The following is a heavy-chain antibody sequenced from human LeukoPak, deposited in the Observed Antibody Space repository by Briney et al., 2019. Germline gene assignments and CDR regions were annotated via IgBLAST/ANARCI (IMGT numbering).Heavy chain of an antibody. CDR2: IYYNGDT. V-gene: IGHV4-4*02. Sequence: SETLSLTGAVSGGAISSSNWGRWVRQPARKGLGWIESIYYNGDTYYNPPLKSRVIISADTSNNQFSLKLTSGTAADTVAYYCARGSNTAGNYRAFDLWGQGTKVTVSS. D-gene: IGHD4-11*01. J-gene: IGHJ3*01. CDR3: ARGSNTAGNYRAFDL. CDR1: GGAISSSNW.